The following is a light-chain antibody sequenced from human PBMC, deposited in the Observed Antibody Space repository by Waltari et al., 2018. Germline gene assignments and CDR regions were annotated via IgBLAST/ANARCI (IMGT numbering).Light chain of an antibody. J-gene: IGKJ4*01. CDR3: QQYNNWPLT. CDR1: QSVSSD. V-gene: IGKV3-15*01. CDR2: GAS. Sequence: ETVMTQSPPTLSVSPGESATLPCRASQSVSSDLAWYQQKPGQAPRLLIYGASTRATGIPGRFSGSGSGTEFTLTISSLQSEDFAVYYCQQYNNWPLTFGGGTEVEL.